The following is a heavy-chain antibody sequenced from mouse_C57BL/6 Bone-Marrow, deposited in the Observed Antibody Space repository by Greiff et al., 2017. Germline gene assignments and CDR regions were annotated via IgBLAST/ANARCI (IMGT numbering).Heavy chain of an antibody. Sequence: DVKLVESGGGLVKPGGSLKLSCAASGFTFSSYAMSWVRQTPVKRLEWVATISDGGSYTYYPDNVKGRFTISRDNAKNNLYLQMSHLKSEDTAMYYCARERGPVYAPDYWGQGTTLTVSS. CDR3: ARERGPVYAPDY. CDR2: ISDGGSYT. D-gene: IGHD2-12*01. CDR1: GFTFSSYA. V-gene: IGHV5-4*01. J-gene: IGHJ2*01.